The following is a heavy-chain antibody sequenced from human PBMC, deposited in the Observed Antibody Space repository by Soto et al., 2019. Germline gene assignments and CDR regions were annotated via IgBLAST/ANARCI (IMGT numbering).Heavy chain of an antibody. CDR1: GGSISSSSYY. J-gene: IGHJ2*01. CDR3: ARLSNSYGYWYFDL. Sequence: QLQLQESGPGLVKPSETLSLTCTVSGGSISSSSYYWGWIRQPPGKGLEWIGSIYYSGSTYYNPSLKSRVTISVDTSKNQFSLKLSSVTAADTAVYYCARLSNSYGYWYFDLWGRGTLVTVSS. CDR2: IYYSGST. D-gene: IGHD5-18*01. V-gene: IGHV4-39*01.